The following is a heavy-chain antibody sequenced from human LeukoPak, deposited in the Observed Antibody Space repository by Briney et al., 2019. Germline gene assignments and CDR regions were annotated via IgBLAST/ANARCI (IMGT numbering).Heavy chain of an antibody. V-gene: IGHV3-48*04. J-gene: IGHJ4*02. CDR2: ISSGSRTI. CDR3: VRESIRGTRDFDY. Sequence: PGGSLRLSCAASGFSFSGYSMNWVRQAPGKGLDWVSYISSGSRTIFYADSVKGRFTISRDNAKNSLYLQMNSLRAEDTAVYYCVRESIRGTRDFDYWGQGTLVTVSS. D-gene: IGHD2-21*01. CDR1: GFSFSGYS.